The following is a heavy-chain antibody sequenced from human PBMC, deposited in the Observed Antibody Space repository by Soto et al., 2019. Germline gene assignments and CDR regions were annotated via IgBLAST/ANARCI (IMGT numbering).Heavy chain of an antibody. J-gene: IGHJ4*02. CDR1: GGSISSYY. CDR3: ARAGDSSGWEVEYYFDY. V-gene: IGHV4-59*01. CDR2: IYYSGST. D-gene: IGHD6-19*01. Sequence: QVQLQESGPGLVKPSETLSLTCTVSGGSISSYYWSWIRQPPGKGLEWIGYIYYSGSTNYNPSLKSRVTISVDTSKNQFSLKLSSVTAADTAVYYCARAGDSSGWEVEYYFDYCGQGTLVTVSS.